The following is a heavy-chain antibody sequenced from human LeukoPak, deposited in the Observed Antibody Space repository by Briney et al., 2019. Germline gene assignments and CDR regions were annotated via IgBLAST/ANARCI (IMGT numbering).Heavy chain of an antibody. Sequence: SVKVSCKASGGTFSSYAISWVRQAPGQGLEWMGGIIPIFGTANYAQKFQGRVTITTDESTSTAYMELSSLRSEDTAVYYCATLSDYDYYYYYMDVWGQGTLVTVSS. CDR3: ATLSDYDYYYYYMDV. CDR2: IIPIFGTA. D-gene: IGHD3-16*01. CDR1: GGTFSSYA. J-gene: IGHJ6*03. V-gene: IGHV1-69*05.